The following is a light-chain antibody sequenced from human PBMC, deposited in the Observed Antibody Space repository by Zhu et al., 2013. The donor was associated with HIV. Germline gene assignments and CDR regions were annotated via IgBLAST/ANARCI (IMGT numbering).Light chain of an antibody. CDR3: QQYNNWPLT. CDR2: GAS. Sequence: EIVLTQSPGTLSLSPGERATLSCRASQSVGSSLAWYQQKPGQAPRLLIYGASTRAPGIPARFSGSGSGTEFTLTVSSLQSEDFAVYYCQQYNNWPLTFGGGTKVEIK. J-gene: IGKJ4*01. CDR1: QSVGSS. V-gene: IGKV3-15*01.